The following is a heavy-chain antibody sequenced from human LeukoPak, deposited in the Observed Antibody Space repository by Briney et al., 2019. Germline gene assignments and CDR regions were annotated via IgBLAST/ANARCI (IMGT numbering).Heavy chain of an antibody. Sequence: GWSLRLPCAASGFAFSNYAMSWVRQAPGKGLEWVSSLSGGGDSRYYADSVMGRFTISRDNSKNTLYLQMNSLRAEDTAVYYCAKAVRSMVTGGGYFDSWGQGTLVTVSS. CDR3: AKAVRSMVTGGGYFDS. J-gene: IGHJ4*02. CDR1: GFAFSNYA. V-gene: IGHV3-23*01. CDR2: LSGGGDSR. D-gene: IGHD3-16*01.